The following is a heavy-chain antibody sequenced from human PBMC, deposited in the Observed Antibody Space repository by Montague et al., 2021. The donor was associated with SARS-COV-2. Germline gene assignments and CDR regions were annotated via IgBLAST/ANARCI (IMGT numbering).Heavy chain of an antibody. J-gene: IGHJ4*02. V-gene: IGHV3-23*01. Sequence: SLRLSCAASGFTFSSYAMSWVRQAPGKGLEWVSGITGSGASTYYADSXKGRFTISRDNSKNTLYLQMSSLRAEDTAVYYCAKASSSGFGESDCWGQGTLVTVSS. CDR3: AKASSSGFGESDC. CDR1: GFTFSSYA. D-gene: IGHD3-10*01. CDR2: ITGSGAST.